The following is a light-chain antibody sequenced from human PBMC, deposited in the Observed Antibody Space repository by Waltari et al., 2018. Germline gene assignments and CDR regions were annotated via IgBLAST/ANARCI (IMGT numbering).Light chain of an antibody. CDR3: QQYGSSPTT. CDR2: GAS. Sequence: ESVLTQSPGTLSLSPGESATLSCRASQSVISRYLAWYQQRPGQAPRLLIYGASTRATGIPDRFSGSGSGTDFTLTISRLEPEDSAVYYCQQYGSSPTTFGGGTKVEIK. J-gene: IGKJ4*01. V-gene: IGKV3-20*01. CDR1: QSVISRY.